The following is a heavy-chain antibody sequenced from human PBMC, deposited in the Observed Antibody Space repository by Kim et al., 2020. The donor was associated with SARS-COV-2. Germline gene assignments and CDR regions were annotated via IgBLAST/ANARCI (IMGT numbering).Heavy chain of an antibody. CDR3: ARDPPYDSSGYDDY. J-gene: IGHJ4*02. V-gene: IGHV4-30-2*04. D-gene: IGHD3-22*01. Sequence: NPSPKSGVTISVDTSKNQFSLKLSAVTAADTAVYYCARDPPYDSSGYDDYWGQGTLVTVSS.